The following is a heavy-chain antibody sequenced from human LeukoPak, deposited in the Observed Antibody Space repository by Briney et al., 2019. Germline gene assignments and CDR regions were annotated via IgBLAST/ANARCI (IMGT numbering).Heavy chain of an antibody. V-gene: IGHV3-30-3*01. Sequence: GGSLRLSCAASGFTFSSYAMHWVRQAPGKGLEWVAFISYDGSNKYYADSVKGRFTISRDNSKNTMYLQMNSLRAEDTAVYYCARDFYDCWSGYYGGGYYYYGMDVWGQGTTVTVSS. CDR3: ARDFYDCWSGYYGGGYYYYGMDV. CDR2: ISYDGSNK. D-gene: IGHD3-3*01. J-gene: IGHJ6*02. CDR1: GFTFSSYA.